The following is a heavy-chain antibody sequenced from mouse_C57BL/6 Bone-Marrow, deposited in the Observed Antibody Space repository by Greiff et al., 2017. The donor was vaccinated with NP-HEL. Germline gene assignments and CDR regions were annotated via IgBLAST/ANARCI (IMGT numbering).Heavy chain of an antibody. D-gene: IGHD3-2*02. V-gene: IGHV5-16*01. CDR1: GFTFSDYY. CDR2: INYDGSST. J-gene: IGHJ3*01. CDR3: AREDSSGGAWFAY. Sequence: EVQVVESEGGLVQPGSSMKLSCTASGFTFSDYYMAWVRQVPEKGLEWVANINYDGSSTYYLDSLKSRFIISRYNAKNILYLQMSSLKSEDTATYYCAREDSSGGAWFAYWGQGTLVTVSA.